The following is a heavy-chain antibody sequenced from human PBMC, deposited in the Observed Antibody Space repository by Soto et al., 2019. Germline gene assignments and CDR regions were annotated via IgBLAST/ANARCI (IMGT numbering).Heavy chain of an antibody. J-gene: IGHJ6*02. CDR3: ARGKGMEENDEYYGLDI. V-gene: IGHV1-46*01. CDR2: INPSGGST. Sequence: ASGRVSCKASGYPFTSYYTHWVRQPPGQGLEWMGLINPSGGSTSYAHHFQGRVNITRETSARTAYMELRSLRSEETDVYYCARGKGMEENDEYYGLDIWGQGTTVTVSS. CDR1: GYPFTSYY. D-gene: IGHD1-1*01.